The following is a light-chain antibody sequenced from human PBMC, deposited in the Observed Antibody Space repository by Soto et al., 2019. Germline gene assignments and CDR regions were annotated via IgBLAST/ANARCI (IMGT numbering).Light chain of an antibody. CDR3: QQYGGSPYT. CDR2: GAS. J-gene: IGKJ2*01. V-gene: IGKV3-20*01. Sequence: EIVLTQSPGTLSLSPGERATLSCRASQSVRSNYLAWYQQKPDQAPRLLIYGASSRATGIPDRFSGTGSGTDFTLTISRLEPEDCAVYYCQQYGGSPYTFGQGTKLEIK. CDR1: QSVRSNY.